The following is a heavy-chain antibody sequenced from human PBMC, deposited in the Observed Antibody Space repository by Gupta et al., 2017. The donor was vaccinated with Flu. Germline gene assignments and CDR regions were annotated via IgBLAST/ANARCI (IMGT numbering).Heavy chain of an antibody. CDR3: ARGHPSTLYDSSGPYYYYGMDV. CDR1: GYTFTGYY. CDR2: INPNSGGT. D-gene: IGHD3-22*01. J-gene: IGHJ6*02. V-gene: IGHV1-2*04. Sequence: QVQLVQSGAEVKKPGASVKVSCKASGYTFTGYYMHWVRQAPGPGLEWMGWINPNSGGTNDAQKFQGWVTMTRDTSISTAYMELSRLRSDDTAVYYCARGHPSTLYDSSGPYYYYGMDVWGQGTTVTVSS.